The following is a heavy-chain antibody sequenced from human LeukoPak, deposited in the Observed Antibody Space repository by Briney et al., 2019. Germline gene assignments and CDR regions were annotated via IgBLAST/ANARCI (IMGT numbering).Heavy chain of an antibody. J-gene: IGHJ3*02. CDR2: IYSGGST. CDR1: GFTVSSNY. D-gene: IGHD3-10*01. Sequence: GGSLRLSCAASGFTVSSNYMSWVRQAPGKGLEWVSVIYSGGSTYYADSVKGRFTISRDNSKNTLYLQMNSLRAEDTAVYYCAREARGWDAFDTWGQGTMVTVSS. V-gene: IGHV3-53*01. CDR3: AREARGWDAFDT.